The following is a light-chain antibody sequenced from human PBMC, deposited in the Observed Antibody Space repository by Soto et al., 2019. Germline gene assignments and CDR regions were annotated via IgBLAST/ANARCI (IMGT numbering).Light chain of an antibody. CDR2: GAS. J-gene: IGKJ1*01. CDR1: QSVNDK. Sequence: EVVRTQSPATLSVSPGERATLSCRSSQSVNDKVAWFQQKPGQAPRLLIIGASTTATGVPARFSGSGSGTEFTLTISSLQSEDSAIYYCQQYNNWPSWTFGQGTKVDIK. CDR3: QQYNNWPSWT. V-gene: IGKV3-15*01.